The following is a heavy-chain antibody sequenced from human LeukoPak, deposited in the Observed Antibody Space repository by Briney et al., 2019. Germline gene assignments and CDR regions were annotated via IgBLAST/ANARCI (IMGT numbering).Heavy chain of an antibody. J-gene: IGHJ6*03. CDR2: MNPNSGNT. Sequence: GASVKVSCKASGYTFTSYDINWVRQATGQGLEWMGWMNPNSGNTGYAQKFQGRVTMTRNTSISTAYMELSSLRSEDMAVYYCARVVVVAGNYYYYMDVWGKGTTVTVSS. V-gene: IGHV1-8*01. CDR3: ARVVVVAGNYYYYMDV. CDR1: GYTFTSYD. D-gene: IGHD2-15*01.